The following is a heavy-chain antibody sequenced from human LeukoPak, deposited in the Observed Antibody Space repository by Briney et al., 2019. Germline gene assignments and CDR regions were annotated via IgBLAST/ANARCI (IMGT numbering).Heavy chain of an antibody. D-gene: IGHD2-21*02. CDR3: ARAPTAYCGGDCYFDY. CDR1: GGTFSSYA. CDR2: NIPILGTA. V-gene: IGHV1-69*11. J-gene: IGHJ4*02. Sequence: SVKVSCKASGGTFSSYAISWVRQAPGQGLEWMGRNIPILGTANYAQKVQGRVTISTDESTSTAYMELSSLRSEDTAVYYCARAPTAYCGGDCYFDYWGQGTLVTVSS.